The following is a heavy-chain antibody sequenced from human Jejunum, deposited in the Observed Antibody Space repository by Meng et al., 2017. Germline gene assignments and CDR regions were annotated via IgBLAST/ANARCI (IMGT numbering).Heavy chain of an antibody. Sequence: EGRLGEAGGVLAQPGGSLGLSCAGSGFTFTDHWMHWVRQGPGKGLVWVSRINPDGSNPTYADSVKGRFTISRDNAKNTVYLQMNSLRAEDTAVYYCTNDRLNHWGQGALVTVSS. CDR3: TNDRLNH. V-gene: IGHV3-74*02. D-gene: IGHD1-1*01. J-gene: IGHJ1*01. CDR2: INPDGSNP. CDR1: GFTFTDHW.